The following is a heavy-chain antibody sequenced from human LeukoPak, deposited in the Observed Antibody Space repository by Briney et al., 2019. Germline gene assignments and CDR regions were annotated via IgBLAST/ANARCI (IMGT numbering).Heavy chain of an antibody. CDR3: ARDSGSSWYYFDY. D-gene: IGHD6-13*01. V-gene: IGHV4-59*12. J-gene: IGHJ4*02. Sequence: SETLSLTCTVSGGSISSYYWSWIRQPPGKGLEWIGYIYYSGSTNYNPSLKSRVTISVDRSKNQFSLKLSSVTAADTAVYYCARDSGSSWYYFDYWGQGTLVTVSS. CDR1: GGSISSYY. CDR2: IYYSGST.